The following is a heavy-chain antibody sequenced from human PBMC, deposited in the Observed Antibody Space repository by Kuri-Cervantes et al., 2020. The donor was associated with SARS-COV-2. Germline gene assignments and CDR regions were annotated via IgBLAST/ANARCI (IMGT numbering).Heavy chain of an antibody. Sequence: GESLKISCVASGFSFRDYAMNWVRQAPGKGLEWISYITSRPTMYYADSVKGRFTVSRDNAKDSVYLQMNNLQVEDTAVYYCAREARQYCDSSTCYVGPSDDYWGQGTLVTVSS. CDR2: ITSRPTM. CDR1: GFSFRDYA. CDR3: AREARQYCDSSTCYVGPSDDY. D-gene: IGHD2-2*01. V-gene: IGHV3-69-1*01. J-gene: IGHJ4*02.